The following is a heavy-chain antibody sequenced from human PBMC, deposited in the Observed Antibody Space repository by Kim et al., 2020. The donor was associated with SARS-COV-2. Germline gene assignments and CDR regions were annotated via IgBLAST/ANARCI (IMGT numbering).Heavy chain of an antibody. V-gene: IGHV3-53*01. CDR1: GFTVSSNY. CDR3: ARGGYYYDGSGPNWFDP. CDR2: IYSGGTT. Sequence: GGSLRLSCAASGFTVSSNYMSWVRQAPGKGLEWVSVIYSGGTTYYADSVKGRFTISRDNSKNTLYLQMNSLRAEDTAVYYCARGGYYYDGSGPNWFDPWGQGTLVTVSS. J-gene: IGHJ5*02. D-gene: IGHD3-22*01.